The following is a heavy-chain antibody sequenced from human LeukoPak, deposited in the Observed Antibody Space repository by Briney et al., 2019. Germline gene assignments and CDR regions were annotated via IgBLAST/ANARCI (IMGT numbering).Heavy chain of an antibody. D-gene: IGHD3-10*01. CDR1: GFTFSHYG. Sequence: GRSLRLSCAASGFTFSHYGLHWVRQAPGKGLEWVALISYDGGNKNYADSVRCRFTISRDNSKNTLYLQMNSLRAEDTAVYYCAKDSSSTWFGGDSKWGQGTLVTVSS. J-gene: IGHJ4*02. V-gene: IGHV3-30*18. CDR2: ISYDGGNK. CDR3: AKDSSSTWFGGDSK.